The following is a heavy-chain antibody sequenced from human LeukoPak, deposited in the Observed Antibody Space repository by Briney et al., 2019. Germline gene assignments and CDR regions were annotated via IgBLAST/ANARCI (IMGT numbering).Heavy chain of an antibody. Sequence: PGGSLRLSCAASGFTFNSYVMSWVRQAPGKGLEWVSAIGGSGARTYYADSVRGRFTISRDNSKNTVYLQPNSLRGEDTAVYYCAKDLVSGDWYWRGFDSWGQGTLVTVSS. CDR2: IGGSGART. CDR3: AKDLVSGDWYWRGFDS. J-gene: IGHJ4*02. D-gene: IGHD6-19*01. CDR1: GFTFNSYV. V-gene: IGHV3-23*01.